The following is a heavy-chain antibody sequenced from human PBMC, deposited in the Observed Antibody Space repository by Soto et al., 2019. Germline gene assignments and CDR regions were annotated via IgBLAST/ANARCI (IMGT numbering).Heavy chain of an antibody. Sequence: QVQLVQSGAEVKKPGASVKVSCKASGYTFTSYYMHWVRQAPGQGLEWMGIINPSGGSTSNTQKFQGRVTMTRDTSTSTVYMELSSLRSEDTALYYCARDRRDYGDYVGWFDPWGQGTLVTVSS. CDR3: ARDRRDYGDYVGWFDP. CDR1: GYTFTSYY. D-gene: IGHD4-17*01. CDR2: INPSGGST. V-gene: IGHV1-46*01. J-gene: IGHJ5*02.